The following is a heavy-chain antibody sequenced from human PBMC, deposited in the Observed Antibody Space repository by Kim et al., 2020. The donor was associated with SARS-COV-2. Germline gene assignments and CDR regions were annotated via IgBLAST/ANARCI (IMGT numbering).Heavy chain of an antibody. CDR1: GGSISSYY. D-gene: IGHD2-15*01. CDR3: ARHGYCSGGSCSRYYYYCMDV. V-gene: IGHV4-59*08. Sequence: SETLSLTCTVSGGSISSYYWSWIRQPPGKGLEWIGYIYYSGSTNYNPSLKSRVTISVDTSKNQFSLKLSSVTAADTAVYYCARHGYCSGGSCSRYYYYCMDVWGQGTTVTVSS. CDR2: IYYSGST. J-gene: IGHJ6*02.